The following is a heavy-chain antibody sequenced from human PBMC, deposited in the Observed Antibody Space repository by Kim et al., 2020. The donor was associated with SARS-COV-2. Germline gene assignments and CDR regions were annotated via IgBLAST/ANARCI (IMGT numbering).Heavy chain of an antibody. V-gene: IGHV3-23*01. CDR1: GFTFSSYA. J-gene: IGHJ4*02. D-gene: IGHD1-20*01. Sequence: GGSLRLSCAASGFTFSSYAMSWVRQAPGKGLEWVSAISGSGGSTYYADSVKGRFTISRDNSKNTLYLQMNSLRAEDTAVYYCAKVPSLITGTTSSPYWGQGTLVTVSS. CDR2: ISGSGGST. CDR3: AKVPSLITGTTSSPY.